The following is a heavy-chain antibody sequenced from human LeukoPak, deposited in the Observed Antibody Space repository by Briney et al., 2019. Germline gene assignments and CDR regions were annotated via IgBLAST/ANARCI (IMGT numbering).Heavy chain of an antibody. CDR1: GGSISSSGYY. CDR3: ARRPCPPDAFDI. J-gene: IGHJ3*02. D-gene: IGHD5/OR15-5a*01. CDR2: LFYTGST. Sequence: PSETLSLTCIVSGGSISSSGYYWGWIRQSPGKGMEWIASLFYTGSTHYNPSLKSRVTISGDTSKNQFSLNVWSVTAADTAVYYCARRPCPPDAFDIWGQGTMVTVSS. V-gene: IGHV4-39*01.